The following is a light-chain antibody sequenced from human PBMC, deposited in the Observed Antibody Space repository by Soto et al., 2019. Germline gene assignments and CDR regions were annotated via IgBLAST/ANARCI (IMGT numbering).Light chain of an antibody. V-gene: IGKV3-11*01. CDR1: QSVSRS. J-gene: IGKJ4*01. CDR2: DAS. CDR3: QQRSSWPLT. Sequence: EIVLTQSPVTLSLSPGERATLSCRASQSVSRSLAWYQQKSGQAPRLLIYDASNRAPGIPARFSGSGSGADFTLTINSLEPEDFAVYYCQQRSSWPLTFGGGTKVDIK.